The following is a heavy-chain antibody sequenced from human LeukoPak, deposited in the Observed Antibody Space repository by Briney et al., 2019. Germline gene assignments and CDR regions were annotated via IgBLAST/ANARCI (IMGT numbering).Heavy chain of an antibody. CDR2: IYHSGSI. V-gene: IGHV4-39*01. J-gene: IGHJ4*01. D-gene: IGHD6-25*01. Sequence: PSETLSLTCSVSGASISSADHWWAWIRQSPGMGLEWIGSIYHSGSIYYNPSLKSRLTISVETSRNQFSLRLNSLTAAETAVYYCARQIASGLWAFDSWGHGSLVTVTS. CDR3: ARQIASGLWAFDS. CDR1: GASISSADHW.